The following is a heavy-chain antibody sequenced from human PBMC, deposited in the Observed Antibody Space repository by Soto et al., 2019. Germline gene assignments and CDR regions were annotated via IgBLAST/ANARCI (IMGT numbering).Heavy chain of an antibody. CDR1: GYTFTGYY. J-gene: IGHJ4*02. CDR3: ARSLRYYYDSSGPHPIDY. Sequence: ASVKVSCKASGYTFTGYYMHWVRQAPGQGLEWMGWINPNSGGTNYAQKFQGWVTMTRDTSISTAYMELSRLRFDDTAVYYCARSLRYYYDSSGPHPIDYWGQGTLVTVSS. CDR2: INPNSGGT. V-gene: IGHV1-2*04. D-gene: IGHD3-22*01.